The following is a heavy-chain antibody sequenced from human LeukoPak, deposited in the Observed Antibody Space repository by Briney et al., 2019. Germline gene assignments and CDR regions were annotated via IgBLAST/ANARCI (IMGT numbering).Heavy chain of an antibody. Sequence: GASVKVSCKASGYIFTIYYIHWVRQAPGQGLEWMGWINPNNGGTKYEQKFQGRVTMTRDTSISTAYMELSRLRSADTAVYYCARDVGSSWYADYWGQGALVTVSS. CDR1: GYIFTIYY. V-gene: IGHV1-2*02. CDR3: ARDVGSSWYADY. CDR2: INPNNGGT. J-gene: IGHJ4*02. D-gene: IGHD6-13*01.